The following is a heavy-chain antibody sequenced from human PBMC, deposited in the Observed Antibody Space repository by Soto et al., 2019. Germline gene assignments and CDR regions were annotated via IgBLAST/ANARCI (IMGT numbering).Heavy chain of an antibody. CDR1: GYTFTSYD. CDR3: ARDAGIRDDAFDI. J-gene: IGHJ3*02. CDR2: MNPNSGNT. V-gene: IGHV1-8*02. Sequence: ASVKVSCKASGYTFTSYDINWVRQATGQGLEWMGWMNPNSGNTGYAQKFQGRVTMTRNTSISTAYMELSSLRSEDTAVDYCARDAGIRDDAFDIWGQGTMVTVSS.